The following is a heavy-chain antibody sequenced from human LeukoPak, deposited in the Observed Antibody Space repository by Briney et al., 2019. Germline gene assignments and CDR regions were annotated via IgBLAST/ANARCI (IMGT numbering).Heavy chain of an antibody. CDR3: ARHTAMAGPIVVVPAATGGDKGNFDY. Sequence: GESLKISCKGSGYSFTSYWIGWVRQMPGKGLEWMGIIYPGDSDTRYSPSFQGQVTISADKSISTAYLQWSSLKASDTAMYYCARHTAMAGPIVVVPAATGGDKGNFDYWGQGTLVTVSS. V-gene: IGHV5-51*01. J-gene: IGHJ4*02. D-gene: IGHD2-2*01. CDR2: IYPGDSDT. CDR1: GYSFTSYW.